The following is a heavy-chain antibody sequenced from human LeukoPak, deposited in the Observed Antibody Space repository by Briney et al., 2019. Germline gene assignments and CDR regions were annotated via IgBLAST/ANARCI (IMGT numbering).Heavy chain of an antibody. CDR2: ICPGDADT. Sequence: AESLKISCTGSGYSFTNYWIGWVRQIPGKGLEWMGIICPGDADTRYSPSSKGQVTISADKSITTAYLRWSRLQAPDTAMYYCAGRNLVITLNSFDIWGQGTMITVSS. CDR1: GYSFTNYW. D-gene: IGHD3-22*01. J-gene: IGHJ3*02. V-gene: IGHV5-51*01. CDR3: AGRNLVITLNSFDI.